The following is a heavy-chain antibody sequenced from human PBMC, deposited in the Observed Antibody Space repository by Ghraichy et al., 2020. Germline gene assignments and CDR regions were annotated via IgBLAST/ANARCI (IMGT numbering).Heavy chain of an antibody. CDR3: ARDLDYYGSGNYYGDY. V-gene: IGHV3-48*02. CDR2: ISSSSSTI. Sequence: GGSLRLSCAASGFTFSSYSMNWVRQAPGKGLEWVSYISSSSSTIYYGDSVKGRFTISRDNAKNSLYLQMNSLRDEDTAVYYCARDLDYYGSGNYYGDYWGQGTLVTVSS. D-gene: IGHD3-10*01. CDR1: GFTFSSYS. J-gene: IGHJ4*02.